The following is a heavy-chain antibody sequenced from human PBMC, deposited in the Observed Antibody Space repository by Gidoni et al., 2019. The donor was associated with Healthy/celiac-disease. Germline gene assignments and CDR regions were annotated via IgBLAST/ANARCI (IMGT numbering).Heavy chain of an antibody. CDR1: GFTFSNAW. Sequence: EVQLVESGGGLVKPGGSLRLSCSASGFTFSNAWMSWVRQAPGKGLEWVGRIKSKTDGGTTDYAAPVKGRFTISRDDSKNTLYLQMNSLKTEDTAVYYCTTDSIRYFDWLPTRFDYWGQGTLVTVSS. CDR3: TTDSIRYFDWLPTRFDY. V-gene: IGHV3-15*01. D-gene: IGHD3-9*01. CDR2: IKSKTDGGTT. J-gene: IGHJ4*02.